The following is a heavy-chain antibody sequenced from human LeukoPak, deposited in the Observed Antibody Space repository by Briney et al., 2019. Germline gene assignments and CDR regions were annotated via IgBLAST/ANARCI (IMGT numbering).Heavy chain of an antibody. Sequence: PSETLSLTCTVSGGSISSTNSYWGWIRQPPGKGLEWIGTIYYSRSTYYNPSLRSRVTISVDTSKNQFSLKLRSVTAADTAVYYCARPGAWGSLDYWGQGTLVTVSS. CDR1: GGSISSTNSY. J-gene: IGHJ4*02. D-gene: IGHD3-10*01. CDR2: IYYSRST. CDR3: ARPGAWGSLDY. V-gene: IGHV4-39*01.